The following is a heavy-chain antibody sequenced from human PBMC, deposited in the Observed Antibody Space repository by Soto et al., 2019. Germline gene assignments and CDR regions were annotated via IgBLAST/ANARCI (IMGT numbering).Heavy chain of an antibody. CDR1: GYTFTSYG. J-gene: IGHJ5*02. D-gene: IGHD2-8*01. CDR2: IRAYNVNT. CDR3: ERALGTLYPSWFDP. V-gene: IGHV1-18*04. Sequence: ASVKVSCRASGYTFTSYGISWVRQAPGQGLEWMGWIRAYNVNTNYAQKLQGRVTMTTDKSTRTAYMELRSLRSDDTAVYYCERALGTLYPSWFDPWVQGTLVTVSA.